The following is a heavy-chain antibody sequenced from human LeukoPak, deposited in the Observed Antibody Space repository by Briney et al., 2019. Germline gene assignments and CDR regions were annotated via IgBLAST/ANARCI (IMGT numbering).Heavy chain of an antibody. V-gene: IGHV3-23*01. J-gene: IGHJ3*02. D-gene: IGHD1-26*01. CDR3: AKDEAHSGSYYEPDAFDI. CDR2: ISGSGGST. CDR1: GFTFSSYA. Sequence: GGSLRLSCAASGFTFSSYAMSWVRQAPGKGLEWVSAISGSGGSTYYADSVKGRFTIPRDNSKNTLYLQMNSLRAEDTAVYYCAKDEAHSGSYYEPDAFDIWGQGTMVTVSS.